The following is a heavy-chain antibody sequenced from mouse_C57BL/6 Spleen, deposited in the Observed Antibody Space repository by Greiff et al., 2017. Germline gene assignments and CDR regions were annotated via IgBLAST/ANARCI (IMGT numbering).Heavy chain of an antibody. CDR1: GYTFTSYW. CDR2: IDPNSGGT. J-gene: IGHJ2*01. CDR3: ARSGLRYPFFDY. D-gene: IGHD1-1*01. V-gene: IGHV1-72*01. Sequence: QVQLKQPGAELVKPGASVKLSCKASGYTFTSYWMHWVKQRPGRGLEWIGRIDPNSGGTRYNEKFKSKATLTVDKPSSTAYMQLSSLTSEDSAVYYCARSGLRYPFFDYWGQGTTLTVSS.